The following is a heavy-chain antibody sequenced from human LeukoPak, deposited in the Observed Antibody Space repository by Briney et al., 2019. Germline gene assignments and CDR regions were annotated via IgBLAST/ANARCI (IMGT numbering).Heavy chain of an antibody. CDR3: ARDLFCSSTSCYAGGWFDP. CDR2: INTDGSST. J-gene: IGHJ5*02. Sequence: GGSLRLSCAASGFTFSSYWMHCVRQAPGKGLVWVSRINTDGSSTSYADSVKDRFTISRDNAKNTLYLQMNSLRAEDTAVYYCARDLFCSSTSCYAGGWFDPWGQGTLVTVSS. D-gene: IGHD2-2*01. CDR1: GFTFSSYW. V-gene: IGHV3-74*01.